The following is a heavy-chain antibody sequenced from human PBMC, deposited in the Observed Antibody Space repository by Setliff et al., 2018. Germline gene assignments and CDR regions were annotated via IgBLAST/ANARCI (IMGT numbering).Heavy chain of an antibody. Sequence: GASVKVSCKASGNIFTGHFLHWVRQAPGQGLEWMGWINPDTGDTHYPVNFQGRVTMTRDTSISTGSMELSRLRSDDTAVYFCARSTNYGMRFWFDNWGQGALVTVSS. CDR2: INPDTGDT. D-gene: IGHD1-7*01. CDR1: GNIFTGHF. V-gene: IGHV1-2*02. J-gene: IGHJ4*02. CDR3: ARSTNYGMRFWFDN.